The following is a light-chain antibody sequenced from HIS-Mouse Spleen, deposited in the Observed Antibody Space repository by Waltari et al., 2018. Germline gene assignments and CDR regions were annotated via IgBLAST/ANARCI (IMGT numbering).Light chain of an antibody. CDR2: LEGSGSY. J-gene: IGLJ2*01. Sequence: QPVLTQSSSASASLGSSVKLTCTLSSRHSSYIIHWHQQQPGKAPRYLMKLEGSGSYNKGSGVPDRFSGSSSGADRYLTISNLQSEDEADYYCETWDSNTRVFGGGTKLTVL. CDR1: SRHSSYI. V-gene: IGLV4-60*03. CDR3: ETWDSNTRV.